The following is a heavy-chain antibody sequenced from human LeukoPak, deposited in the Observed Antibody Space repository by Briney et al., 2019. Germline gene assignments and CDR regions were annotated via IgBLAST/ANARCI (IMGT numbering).Heavy chain of an antibody. V-gene: IGHV3-23*01. D-gene: IGHD4-11*01. CDR3: AKESPGNYASDY. J-gene: IGHJ4*02. CDR2: ISGSAGTT. CDR1: GFTFNKYA. Sequence: GGSLRLSCAASGFTFNKYAMSWVRQTPGKGLEWVSAISGSAGTTYYADSVRGRFTISRDNSNNTLYQQMNSLRAEDTAVYYCAKESPGNYASDYWGQGTLVTVSS.